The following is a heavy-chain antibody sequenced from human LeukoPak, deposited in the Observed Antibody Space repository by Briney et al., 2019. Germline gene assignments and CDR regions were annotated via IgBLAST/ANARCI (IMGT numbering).Heavy chain of an antibody. J-gene: IGHJ4*02. CDR1: GFSFSSYN. CDR2: ITSSSTYT. D-gene: IGHD3-22*01. CDR3: ARGPSPYSAYSDGGY. V-gene: IGHV3-21*01. Sequence: PGGSLRLSCAASGFSFSSYNMNWVRQTPGKGLEWVSSITSSSTYTFYADSVKGGFTIARDNARNSLYLQMNSLRDEGTAVYYCARGPSPYSAYSDGGYWGQGTLVTVSS.